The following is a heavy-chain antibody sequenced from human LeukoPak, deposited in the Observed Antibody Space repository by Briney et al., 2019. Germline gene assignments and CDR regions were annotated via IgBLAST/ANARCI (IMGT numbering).Heavy chain of an antibody. V-gene: IGHV4-34*01. CDR1: GGSFSGYY. CDR2: INHSGST. J-gene: IGHJ3*02. CDR3: ARGPGSAFDI. Sequence: KPSETLSLTCAVYGGSFSGYYWSWIRQPPGKGLEWIGEINHSGSTNYNPSLKSRVTISVDTSKNQFSLKLSPVTAADTAVYYCARGPGSAFDIWGQGTMVTVSS.